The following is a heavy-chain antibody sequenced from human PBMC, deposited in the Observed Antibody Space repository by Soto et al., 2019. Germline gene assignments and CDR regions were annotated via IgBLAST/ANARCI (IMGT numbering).Heavy chain of an antibody. V-gene: IGHV6-1*01. J-gene: IGHJ4*02. CDR1: GDSVSSNSAA. Sequence: SPTRSLTCXISGDSVSSNSAAWNWIRQSPSRGLEWLGRTYYRSKWYNDYAVSVKSRITINPDTSKNQFSLQLNSVTPEDTAVYYCARDIIMSSGWYGGTVSRGGLDYWGEGTLVTVSS. CDR3: ARDIIMSSGWYGGTVSRGGLDY. D-gene: IGHD6-19*01. CDR2: TYYRSKWYN.